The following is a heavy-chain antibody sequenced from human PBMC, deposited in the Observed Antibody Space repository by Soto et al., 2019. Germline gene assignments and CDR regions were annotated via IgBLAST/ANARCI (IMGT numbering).Heavy chain of an antibody. J-gene: IGHJ4*02. V-gene: IGHV3-23*01. CDR2: ITDSGDDT. D-gene: IGHD3-10*01. CDR1: GFTFNSHA. CDR3: AKASGGRYQGSRVLDF. Sequence: RLSCAASGFTFNSHAMSWVRQAPGEGLEWVSVITDSGDDTLSADSVKGRFTISRDNSKNTLYLQMNSLRVEDTAIYYCAKASGGRYQGSRVLDFWGQGTRVTVSS.